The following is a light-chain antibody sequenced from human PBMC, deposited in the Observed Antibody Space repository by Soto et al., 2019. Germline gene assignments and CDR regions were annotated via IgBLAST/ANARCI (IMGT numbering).Light chain of an antibody. CDR1: QSLSN. CDR2: GVS. V-gene: IGKV3-15*01. CDR3: QQYTTWPPGT. J-gene: IGKJ1*01. Sequence: EIVMTQSPATLSVSPGERATLSCRASQSLSNLAWYQQKPGQAPRLLIYGVSTRATDIPARFSGSGSGTEFTLTIPSLQSEDFAVYYCQQYTTWPPGTFGQGTKVEIK.